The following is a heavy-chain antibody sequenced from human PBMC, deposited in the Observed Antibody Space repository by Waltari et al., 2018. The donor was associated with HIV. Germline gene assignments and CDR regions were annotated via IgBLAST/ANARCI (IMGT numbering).Heavy chain of an antibody. V-gene: IGHV3-11*04. Sequence: QIHLVESGGGLVKPGGSLRLSCAASGFSFSEYDMTWIRQAPGKQPEWVSYINSGGRSKYCADFVNGRFTISRDNSKNSLYLQMNSLRAEDTAVYYCAKMGGVFYRFDAWGQGTLVTVSS. D-gene: IGHD2-8*01. CDR3: AKMGGVFYRFDA. CDR1: GFSFSEYD. CDR2: INSGGRSK. J-gene: IGHJ5*02.